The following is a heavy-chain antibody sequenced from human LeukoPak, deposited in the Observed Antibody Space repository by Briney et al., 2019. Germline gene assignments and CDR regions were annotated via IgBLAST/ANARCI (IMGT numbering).Heavy chain of an antibody. CDR2: INHSGST. Sequence: PSETLSLTCAVYGGSCSGYYWSWIRQPPGKGLEWIGEINHSGSTNYNPSLKSRVTISVDTSKNQFSLKLSSVTAADTAVYYCARGPPYCSGGSCYSLEDYWGQGTLVTVSS. D-gene: IGHD2-15*01. CDR3: ARGPPYCSGGSCYSLEDY. J-gene: IGHJ4*02. V-gene: IGHV4-34*01. CDR1: GGSCSGYY.